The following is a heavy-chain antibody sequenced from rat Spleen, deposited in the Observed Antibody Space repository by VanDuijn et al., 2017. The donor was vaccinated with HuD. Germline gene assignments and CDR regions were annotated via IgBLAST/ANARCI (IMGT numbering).Heavy chain of an antibody. CDR2: IWTGGGT. Sequence: QVQLKESGPGLVQPSQTLSLACTVSGFSLTSYHLHWVRQPSGKGLEWMGVIWTGGGTEYNSALKSRLSISRDTSKSQVFLKMNSLQTEDTATYYCARDQTYYGYNSFDYWGQGVMVTVSS. D-gene: IGHD1-9*01. CDR3: ARDQTYYGYNSFDY. CDR1: GFSLTSYH. V-gene: IGHV2-43*01. J-gene: IGHJ2*01.